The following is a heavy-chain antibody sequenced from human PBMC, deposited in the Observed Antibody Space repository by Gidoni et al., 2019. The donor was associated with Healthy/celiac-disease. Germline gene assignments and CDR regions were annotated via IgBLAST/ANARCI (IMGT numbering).Heavy chain of an antibody. CDR2: FDPEDGET. J-gene: IGHJ4*02. V-gene: IGHV1-24*01. Sequence: QVQLVQSGAEVKKPGAAVKVSCKVSGYTLTELSMHWVRQAPGKGLEWMGGFDPEDGETIYAQKFQGRVTMTEDTSTDTAYMELSSLRSEDTAVYYCATGSGLVVPAAMSPFFDYWGQGTLVTVSS. CDR3: ATGSGLVVPAAMSPFFDY. D-gene: IGHD2-2*01. CDR1: GYTLTELS.